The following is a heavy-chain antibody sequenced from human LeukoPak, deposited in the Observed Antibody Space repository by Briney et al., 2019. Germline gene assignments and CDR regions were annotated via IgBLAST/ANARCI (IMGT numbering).Heavy chain of an antibody. CDR1: GGSISSYY. CDR2: IYYSGST. CDR3: ARAGKLGTYYFDY. V-gene: IGHV4-59*12. D-gene: IGHD1-26*01. J-gene: IGHJ4*02. Sequence: SETLSLTCTVSGGSISSYYWSWIRQPPGKGLEWIGYIYYSGSTNYNPSLKSRVTISVDTSKNQFSLQLNSVTPEDTAVYYCARAGKLGTYYFDYWGQGTLVTVSS.